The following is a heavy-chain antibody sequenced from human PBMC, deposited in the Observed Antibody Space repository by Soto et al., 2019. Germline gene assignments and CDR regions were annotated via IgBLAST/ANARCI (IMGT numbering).Heavy chain of an antibody. CDR2: ISAYNGNT. J-gene: IGHJ6*02. V-gene: IGHV1-18*01. CDR1: GYTFASYR. CDR3: AREGTCSSTSCPTYFSFGMDV. D-gene: IGHD2-2*01. Sequence: ASVKVSCKASGYTFASYRISWVRQAHGQGLEWMGWISAYNGNTNYAQKFQGRVTMTTDTFTRTAYMEVRSLRSDDTAVYYCAREGTCSSTSCPTYFSFGMDVWRQGTTVTVSS.